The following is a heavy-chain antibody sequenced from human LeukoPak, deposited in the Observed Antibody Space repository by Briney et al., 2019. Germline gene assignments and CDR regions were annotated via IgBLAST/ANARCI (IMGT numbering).Heavy chain of an antibody. CDR2: ISSSSSYI. D-gene: IGHD2-2*02. V-gene: IGHV3-21*01. J-gene: IGHJ4*01. CDR3: ARDFLAVPAAIGY. CDR1: GLTFSSYS. Sequence: PGGSLRLSCAASGLTFSSYSMNWVRQAPGKGLEWVSSISSSSSYIYYADSVKGRFTISRDNAKNSLYLQMNSLRAEDTAVYYCARDFLAVPAAIGYWGHGTLVTVSS.